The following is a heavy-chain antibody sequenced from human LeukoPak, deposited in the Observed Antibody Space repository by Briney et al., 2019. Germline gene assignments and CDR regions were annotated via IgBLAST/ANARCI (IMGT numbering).Heavy chain of an antibody. CDR1: GYSISSGYY. V-gene: IGHV4-38-2*02. Sequence: SETLSLTCTVSGYSISSGYYWGWIRQPPGKGLEWIGSIYHSGSTYYNPSLKSRVTISVDTSKNQFSLKLSSVTAADTAVYYCATNAHYDFWSGYYLGYYYYYMDVWGKGTTVTVS. D-gene: IGHD3-3*01. CDR2: IYHSGST. CDR3: ATNAHYDFWSGYYLGYYYYYMDV. J-gene: IGHJ6*03.